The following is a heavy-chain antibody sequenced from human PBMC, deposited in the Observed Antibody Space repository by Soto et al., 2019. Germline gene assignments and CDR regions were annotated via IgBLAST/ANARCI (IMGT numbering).Heavy chain of an antibody. Sequence: KVSGKASGYPFTGYYIHWVRQAPGQGLEWMGWINPNSGATNYAQKFQGRVTLTRDTSISTAYMELSMTSDDTAVYYCARGRADSTVGCVWG. D-gene: IGHD1-1*01. CDR3: ARGRADSTVGCV. CDR2: INPNSGAT. V-gene: IGHV1-2*02. J-gene: IGHJ6*02. CDR1: GYPFTGYY.